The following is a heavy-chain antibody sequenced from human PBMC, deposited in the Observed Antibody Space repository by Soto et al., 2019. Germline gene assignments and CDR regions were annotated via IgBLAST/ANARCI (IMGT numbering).Heavy chain of an antibody. CDR1: GFTFSSYG. CDR2: ISYDGSNK. Sequence: QVQLVESGGGVVQPGGSLRLSCAASGFTFSSYGMHWVRQAPGKGLQWVAVISYDGSNKHYADSVRGRFSISRDNSKNTLYLQMNGLRAEDTAVYYCAKNKGSRGWYNDAFDIWGQGTMVTVSS. J-gene: IGHJ3*02. D-gene: IGHD6-19*01. CDR3: AKNKGSRGWYNDAFDI. V-gene: IGHV3-30*18.